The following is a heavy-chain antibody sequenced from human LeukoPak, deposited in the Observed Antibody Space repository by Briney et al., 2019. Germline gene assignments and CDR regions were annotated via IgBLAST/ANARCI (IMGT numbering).Heavy chain of an antibody. J-gene: IGHJ6*04. CDR3: AKSTRAVMAMMDV. Sequence: PGGSLRLSCAASGFNFSNYSMNWVRQAPGKGLEWVSSISTRSSYIHHADSLKGRFTISRDNAKNSLFLQMNSLRAEDTAVYFCAKSTRAVMAMMDVWGKGATVTVSS. CDR2: ISTRSSYI. V-gene: IGHV3-21*01. CDR1: GFNFSNYS. D-gene: IGHD2-21*01.